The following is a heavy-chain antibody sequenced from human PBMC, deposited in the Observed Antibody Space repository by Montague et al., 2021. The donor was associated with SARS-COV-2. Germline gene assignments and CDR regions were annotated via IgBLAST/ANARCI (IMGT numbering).Heavy chain of an antibody. V-gene: IGHV4-4*02. CDR1: GGSISSSNW. Sequence: SETLSLTCAVSGGSISSSNWWSWVRQPPGKGLEWIGEIYHSGSTNYNPSLKNRVTISVDKSKNQFSLKLSSVTAADTAVYYCARGRYYYDSSGYYPPDAFDTWGQGTMVTVSS. J-gene: IGHJ3*02. CDR2: IYHSGST. D-gene: IGHD3-22*01. CDR3: ARGRYYYDSSGYYPPDAFDT.